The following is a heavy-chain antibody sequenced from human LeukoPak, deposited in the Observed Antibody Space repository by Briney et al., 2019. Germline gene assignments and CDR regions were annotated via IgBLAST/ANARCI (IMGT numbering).Heavy chain of an antibody. CDR1: GGTFSSYA. J-gene: IGHJ3*02. CDR3: ARDLVAGRGPAMWAFDI. D-gene: IGHD6-19*01. CDR2: IIPIFGTA. Sequence: SVKVSCKASGGTFSSYAISWVRQAPGQGLEWMGGIIPIFGTANYAQKFQGRVTITADESTSTACMELSSLRSEDTAVYYCARDLVAGRGPAMWAFDIWGQGTMVTVSS. V-gene: IGHV1-69*13.